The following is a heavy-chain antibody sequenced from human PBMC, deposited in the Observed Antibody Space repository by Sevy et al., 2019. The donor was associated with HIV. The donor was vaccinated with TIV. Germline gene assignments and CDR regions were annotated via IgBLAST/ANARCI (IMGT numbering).Heavy chain of an antibody. CDR3: ARDFAAAGTYYFDY. V-gene: IGHV3-30-3*01. D-gene: IGHD6-13*01. Sequence: GGSLRLSCAASGFTFNNYAMHWVRQAPGKGLEWVAVISYDGSNKYYADSVKGRFTISRDNSKNTRYLQMNSLRAEDTAVYYCARDFAAAGTYYFDYWGQGTLVTVSS. CDR1: GFTFNNYA. CDR2: ISYDGSNK. J-gene: IGHJ4*02.